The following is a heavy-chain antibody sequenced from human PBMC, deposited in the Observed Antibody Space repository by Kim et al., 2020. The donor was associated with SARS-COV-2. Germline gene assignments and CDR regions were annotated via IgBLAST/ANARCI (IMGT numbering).Heavy chain of an antibody. D-gene: IGHD1-7*01. Sequence: GGSLRLSCVASESTFSRHGMHWVRQAPGKGLEWVAVIWYDGNFKSYIGSVEGRFTISRDNSKNTLYLQMNSLRAEDTAVYYCASGALTAITDFLYWGQGTLVTVPS. V-gene: IGHV3-33*01. CDR1: ESTFSRHG. J-gene: IGHJ4*02. CDR3: ASGALTAITDFLY. CDR2: IWYDGNFK.